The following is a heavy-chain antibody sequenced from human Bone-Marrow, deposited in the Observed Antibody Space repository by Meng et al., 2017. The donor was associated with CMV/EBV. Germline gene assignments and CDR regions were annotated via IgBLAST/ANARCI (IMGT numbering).Heavy chain of an antibody. D-gene: IGHD3-22*01. Sequence: GESLKISCAASGFTFSSYSMNWVRQAPGKGLEWVSSISSSSYIYYADSVKGRFTISRDNAKNSLYLQMNSLRAEDTAVYYCASTSDSSGYYPGYWGQGTRVTVSS. V-gene: IGHV3-21*01. CDR1: GFTFSSYS. CDR2: ISSSSYI. J-gene: IGHJ4*02. CDR3: ASTSDSSGYYPGY.